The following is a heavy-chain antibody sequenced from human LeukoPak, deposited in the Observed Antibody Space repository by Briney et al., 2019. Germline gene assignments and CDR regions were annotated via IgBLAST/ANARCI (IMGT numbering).Heavy chain of an antibody. D-gene: IGHD3-3*01. CDR2: INHSGST. V-gene: IGHV4-34*01. CDR3: ARGRSNYDFWSGYYGGDY. J-gene: IGHJ4*02. Sequence: SETLSLTCAVYGGSFSGYYWSWIRQPPGKGLEWIGEINHSGSTNYNPSLKSRVTISVDTSKNQFSLKLSSVTAADTAVYYCARGRSNYDFWSGYYGGDYWGQGTLGTVSS. CDR1: GGSFSGYY.